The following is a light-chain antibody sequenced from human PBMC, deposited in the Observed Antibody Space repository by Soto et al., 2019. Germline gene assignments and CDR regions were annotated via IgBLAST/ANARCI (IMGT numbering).Light chain of an antibody. CDR3: AAWDDSLNANYV. Sequence: QSVLTQPPSASGTPGQRVTIACSGSSSNIGSNTVNWYQQLPGTAPKLLISRNNQRPSGVPDRFSGSKSGTSASLAISGLQSEDEADYYCAAWDDSLNANYVFGTGTKVTVL. J-gene: IGLJ1*01. CDR1: SSNIGSNT. V-gene: IGLV1-44*01. CDR2: RNN.